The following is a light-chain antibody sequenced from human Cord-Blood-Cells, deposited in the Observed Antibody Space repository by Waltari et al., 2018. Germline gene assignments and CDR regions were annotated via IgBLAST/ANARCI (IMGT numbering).Light chain of an antibody. V-gene: IGKV1-8*01. Sequence: AIRMTQSPSSLSASTGDRVTITCRASQGISSYLAWYQQKPGKAPKLLIYAASTLQSGVPSRFSGRGSGTDFTLTISCLQSEDFATYYCQQYYSYLLTFGGGTKVEIK. CDR1: QGISSY. CDR2: AAS. CDR3: QQYYSYLLT. J-gene: IGKJ4*01.